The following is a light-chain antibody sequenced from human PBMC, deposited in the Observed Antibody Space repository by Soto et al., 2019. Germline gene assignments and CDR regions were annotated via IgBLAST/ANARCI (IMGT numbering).Light chain of an antibody. V-gene: IGKV1-9*01. CDR3: QQLNSYPLT. Sequence: QLTQSPSSLSASVGDRVTITCRASQGIASYLAWYQQNPGQAPNLLIYAASTLQSGVPSRFSGSGSGTDFTLTISSLQPEDFATYYCQQLNSYPLTFGGGTKVEI. J-gene: IGKJ4*01. CDR2: AAS. CDR1: QGIASY.